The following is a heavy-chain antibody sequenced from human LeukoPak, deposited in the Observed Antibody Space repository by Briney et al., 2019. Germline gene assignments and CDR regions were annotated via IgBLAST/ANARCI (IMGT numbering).Heavy chain of an antibody. D-gene: IGHD6-19*01. J-gene: IGHJ4*02. CDR1: GGSISSGSYY. V-gene: IGHV4-61*02. Sequence: TTSETLSLTCTVSGGSISSGSYYWSWIRQPAGKGLERIGRIYTSGSTNYNPSLKSRVTISVDTSKNQFSLKLSSVTAADTAVYYCARGYSSGWYGGEIDYWGQGTLVTVSS. CDR2: IYTSGST. CDR3: ARGYSSGWYGGEIDY.